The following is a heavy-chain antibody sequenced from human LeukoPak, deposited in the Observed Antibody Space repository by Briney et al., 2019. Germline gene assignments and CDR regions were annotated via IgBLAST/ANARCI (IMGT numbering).Heavy chain of an antibody. CDR3: ARANGYWVYYFDY. D-gene: IGHD3-22*01. V-gene: IGHV4-34*01. Sequence: SETLSLTCAVYGGSFSVYYWSWIRHPPGKGLEWIGEINHSGSTNYNPSLKSRVTISVDTSKNQFSLKLSSVTAADTAVYYCARANGYWVYYFDYWGQGTLVTVSS. CDR1: GGSFSVYY. J-gene: IGHJ4*02. CDR2: INHSGST.